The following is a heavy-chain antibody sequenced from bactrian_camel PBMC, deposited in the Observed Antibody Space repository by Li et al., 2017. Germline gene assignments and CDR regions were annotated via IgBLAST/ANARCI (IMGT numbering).Heavy chain of an antibody. D-gene: IGHD1*01. J-gene: IGHJ4*01. CDR2: INAGGGRP. Sequence: HVQLVESGGGSVQAGGSLTLSCAASEYYRTDCMGSCLQAAGEEREGVAAINAGGGRPTYADSVKDRFTVYLDDDKPTLYLRMNSLEPDDTDMYYCAAVSLFEACSRNPADYNYWGQGTQVTVS. CDR1: EYYRTDC. CDR3: AAVSLFEACSRNPADYNY. V-gene: IGHV3S54*01.